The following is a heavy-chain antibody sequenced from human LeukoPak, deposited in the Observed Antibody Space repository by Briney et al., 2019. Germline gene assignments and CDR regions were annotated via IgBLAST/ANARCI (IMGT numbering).Heavy chain of an antibody. D-gene: IGHD6-13*01. Sequence: PSETLSLTCIVSGDSISSYYWSWIRQPPGKELEWIGYIYYTGSTNYNPSLKSRVTISLDTSKNQFSLKLSSVTAADTAVYYCARGVREAIASLWGQGTLVTVSS. CDR3: ARGVREAIASL. V-gene: IGHV4-59*01. CDR2: IYYTGST. CDR1: GDSISSYY. J-gene: IGHJ4*02.